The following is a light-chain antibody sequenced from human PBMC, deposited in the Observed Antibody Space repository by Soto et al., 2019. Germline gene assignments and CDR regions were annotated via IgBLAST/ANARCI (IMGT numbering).Light chain of an antibody. CDR1: QSISSY. J-gene: IGKJ4*01. Sequence: DIQMTQSPSSLSASVGDRVAITCLAIQSISSYLNWYQQKPGKAPKLLIYAASSLQSGVPSRFSGSGSGTDYTLAISSRQPEDGASVYCRESWSTAPLAFGGGTKVEIK. CDR3: RESWSTAPLA. V-gene: IGKV1-39*01. CDR2: AAS.